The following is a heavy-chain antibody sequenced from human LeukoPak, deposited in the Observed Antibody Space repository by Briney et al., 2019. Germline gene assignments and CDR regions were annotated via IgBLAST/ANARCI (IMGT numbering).Heavy chain of an antibody. Sequence: PGGSLRLSCAASGFTVSSNYMSWVRQAPGKGLEWVSVIYSGGSTYYADFVKGRFTISRDNSKNTLYLQMNSLRAEDTAVYYCARATDSSGYYSIYYFDYWGQGTLVTVSS. D-gene: IGHD3-22*01. CDR1: GFTVSSNY. V-gene: IGHV3-53*01. CDR3: ARATDSSGYYSIYYFDY. CDR2: IYSGGST. J-gene: IGHJ4*02.